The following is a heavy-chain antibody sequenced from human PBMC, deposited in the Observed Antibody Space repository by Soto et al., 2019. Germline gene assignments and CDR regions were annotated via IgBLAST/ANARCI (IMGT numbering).Heavy chain of an antibody. D-gene: IGHD2-21*02. CDR3: AKDNGGNSLFYYYYGMDV. V-gene: IGHV3-23*01. Sequence: PGGSLRLSCAASGFTFSSYAMSWVRQAPGKGLEWVSAISGSGGSTYYADSVKGRFTISRDNSKNTLYLQMNSLRAEDTAVYYCAKDNGGNSLFYYYYGMDVWGQGTTVTVSS. J-gene: IGHJ6*02. CDR2: ISGSGGST. CDR1: GFTFSSYA.